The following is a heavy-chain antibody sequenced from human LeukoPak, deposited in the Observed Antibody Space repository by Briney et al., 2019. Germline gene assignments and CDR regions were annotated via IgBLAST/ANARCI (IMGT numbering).Heavy chain of an antibody. CDR1: GYTFTGYY. V-gene: IGHV1-2*02. CDR3: ARDTPRVVGDMDV. Sequence: GASVKVSCKASGYTFTGYYMHWVRQAPGQGLEWMGWINPNRGGTNFAQKFQGRDTMTRDTSISSAYMELSRLRSDDTAVYYCARDTPRVVGDMDVWGKGTTVTVSS. D-gene: IGHD2-2*01. J-gene: IGHJ6*03. CDR2: INPNRGGT.